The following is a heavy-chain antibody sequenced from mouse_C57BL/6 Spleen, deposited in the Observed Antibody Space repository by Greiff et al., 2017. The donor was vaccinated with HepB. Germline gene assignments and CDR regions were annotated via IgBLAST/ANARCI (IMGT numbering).Heavy chain of an antibody. CDR1: GFTFSDYG. V-gene: IGHV5-17*01. CDR2: ISSGSSTI. D-gene: IGHD2-5*01. J-gene: IGHJ3*01. Sequence: EVQLVESGGGLVKPGGSLKLFCAASGFTFSDYGMHWVRQAPEKGLEWVAYISSGSSTIYYADTVKGRFTISRDNAKNTLFLQMTSLRSEDTAMYYCARDSNYEWFAYWGQGTLVTVSA. CDR3: ARDSNYEWFAY.